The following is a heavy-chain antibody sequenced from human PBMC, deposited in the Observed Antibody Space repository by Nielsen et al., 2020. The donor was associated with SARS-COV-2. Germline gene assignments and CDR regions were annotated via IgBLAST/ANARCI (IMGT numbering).Heavy chain of an antibody. V-gene: IGHV3-23*01. D-gene: IGHD5-18*01. CDR3: AARGYSYGPFDY. CDR2: ISASGGGT. Sequence: GESLKISCAASGFTFNIYAMAWVRRAPGRGLQWVTAISASGGGTYYTDSVKGRFTISRDNAKNSLYLQMNSLRAEDTALYYCAARGYSYGPFDYWGQGTLVTVSS. J-gene: IGHJ4*02. CDR1: GFTFNIYA.